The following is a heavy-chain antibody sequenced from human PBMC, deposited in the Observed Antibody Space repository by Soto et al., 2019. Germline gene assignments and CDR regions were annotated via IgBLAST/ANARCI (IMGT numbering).Heavy chain of an antibody. CDR2: ISGSGGST. D-gene: IGHD1-26*01. CDR3: AKRATDYYYYGMDV. CDR1: GFTFSSYA. J-gene: IGHJ6*02. V-gene: IGHV3-23*01. Sequence: GGSLRLSCAASGFTFSSYAMSWVRQAPGKGLEWASAISGSGGSTYYADSVKGRFTISRDNSKNTLYLQMNSLRAEDTAVYYCAKRATDYYYYGMDVWGQGTTVTVSS.